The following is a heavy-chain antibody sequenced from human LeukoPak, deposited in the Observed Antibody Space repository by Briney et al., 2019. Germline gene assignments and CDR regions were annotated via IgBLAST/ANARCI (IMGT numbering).Heavy chain of an antibody. D-gene: IGHD3-22*01. CDR2: INPSGGST. CDR3: AREGEYYYDSSGYYFDY. Sequence: ASVKVSCKASGYTFTSYYMHWVRQAPGQGLEWMGIINPSGGSTSYAQKFRGRVTMTRDMSTSTVYMELSSLRSEDTAVYYCAREGEYYYDSSGYYFDYWGQGTLVTVSS. J-gene: IGHJ4*02. V-gene: IGHV1-46*01. CDR1: GYTFTSYY.